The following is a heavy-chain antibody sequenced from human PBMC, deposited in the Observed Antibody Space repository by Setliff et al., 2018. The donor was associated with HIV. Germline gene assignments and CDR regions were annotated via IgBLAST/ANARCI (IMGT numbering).Heavy chain of an antibody. J-gene: IGHJ3*01. V-gene: IGHV4-38-2*01. CDR2: ISHSGNT. CDR1: GYSISSASY. Sequence: SETLSLTCAVSGYSISSASYWGWLRQPPGKGLEWIGSISHSGNTYYTPSLKSRVTISVDTSKNEFSLKVSSVTAPDTAIYYCARRSREDAFDVWGQGTMVTVSS. CDR3: ARRSREDAFDV.